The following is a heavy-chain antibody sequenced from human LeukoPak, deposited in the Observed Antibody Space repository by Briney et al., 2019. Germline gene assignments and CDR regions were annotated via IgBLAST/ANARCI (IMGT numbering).Heavy chain of an antibody. Sequence: SETLSLTCIVSGASISPYFWNWIRQPAGEGLEWIGRLYPSGSSDYNPSLKSRVSISVGTSINQFSLRVTSVTAADTAIYYCARDLSGSLYFDYWGQGILVTVSA. D-gene: IGHD3-10*01. CDR3: ARDLSGSLYFDY. CDR2: LYPSGSS. V-gene: IGHV4-4*07. CDR1: GASISPYF. J-gene: IGHJ4*02.